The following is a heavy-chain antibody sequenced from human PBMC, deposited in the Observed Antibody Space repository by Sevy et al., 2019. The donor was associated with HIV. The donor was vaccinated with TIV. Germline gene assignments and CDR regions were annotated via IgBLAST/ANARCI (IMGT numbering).Heavy chain of an antibody. CDR3: ARGRDVLLWFGELSHAAFDI. CDR1: GGSFSGYY. CDR2: INHSGST. D-gene: IGHD3-10*01. J-gene: IGHJ3*02. Sequence: SETLSLTCAVYGGSFSGYYWSWIRQPPGKGLEWIGEINHSGSTNYNPSLKSRVTISVDTSKNQFSLKLSSVTAADTAVYYCARGRDVLLWFGELSHAAFDIWGQGTMVTVSS. V-gene: IGHV4-34*01.